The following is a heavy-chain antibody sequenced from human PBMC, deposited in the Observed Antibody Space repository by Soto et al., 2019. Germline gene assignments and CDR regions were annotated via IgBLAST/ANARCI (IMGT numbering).Heavy chain of an antibody. CDR2: MYYSGST. Sequence: SETLSLSCTVSGGSISSYYWSWIRQPPGKGLEWIGYMYYSGSTNYNPSLKSRVSISVDTSKNHFSLKLSSVTAADTAVYYCARVAVESSSWYYPYYMDVWGKGTTVTVSS. J-gene: IGHJ6*03. D-gene: IGHD6-6*01. CDR3: ARVAVESSSWYYPYYMDV. V-gene: IGHV4-59*01. CDR1: GGSISSYY.